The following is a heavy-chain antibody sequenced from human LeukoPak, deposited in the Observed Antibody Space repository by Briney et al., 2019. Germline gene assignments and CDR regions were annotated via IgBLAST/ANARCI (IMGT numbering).Heavy chain of an antibody. CDR2: ITSDGSST. CDR1: GFTFSSYW. J-gene: IGHJ3*02. V-gene: IGHV3-74*01. Sequence: GGSLRLSCAASGFTFSSYWMHWVRQAPGKGLVWVSHITSDGSSTRYADSVKGRFTISRDNAKNTLYLQMNSLRAEDTAVYYCAREGITIFGVTFGAFDIWGQGTMVTVSS. CDR3: AREGITIFGVTFGAFDI. D-gene: IGHD3-3*01.